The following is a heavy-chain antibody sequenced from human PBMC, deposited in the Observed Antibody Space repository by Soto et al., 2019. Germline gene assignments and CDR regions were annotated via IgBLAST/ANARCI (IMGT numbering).Heavy chain of an antibody. CDR1: GFTFDEYA. CDR2: ISWDGSNR. J-gene: IGHJ4*02. CDR3: AKDISTGTTQNYDFWSGPDY. V-gene: IGHV3-43D*04. D-gene: IGHD3-3*01. Sequence: GGALRLFCAASGFTFDEYAMHWVRQPPGKGLEWVSLISWDGSNRYYADSVQGRFTISRDNSKYSLYLEMNSLRPEDTALYYCAKDISTGTTQNYDFWSGPDYRGQGTLVNVSP.